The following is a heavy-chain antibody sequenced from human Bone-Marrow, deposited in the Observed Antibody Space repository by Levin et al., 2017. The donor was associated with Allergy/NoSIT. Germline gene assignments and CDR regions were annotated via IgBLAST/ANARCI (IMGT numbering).Heavy chain of an antibody. CDR3: ASHHCTSGTCSAIRFDC. CDR2: VYYSGST. D-gene: IGHD2-2*01. Sequence: SETLSLTCTVSGGSVSSDGHFWTWIRQPPGKGPEWIGYVYYSGSTNYNPSLKSRVTMSVDTSNNQFLLKLNSATAAATAMYYCASHHCTSGTCSAIRFDCWGQGTLVTVSS. J-gene: IGHJ4*02. V-gene: IGHV4-61*08. CDR1: GGSVSSDGHF.